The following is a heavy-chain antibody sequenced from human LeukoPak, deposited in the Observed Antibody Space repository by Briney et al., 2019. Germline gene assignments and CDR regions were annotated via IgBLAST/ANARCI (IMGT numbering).Heavy chain of an antibody. D-gene: IGHD1-26*01. CDR1: GFTFSSYW. V-gene: IGHV3-74*01. Sequence: PGGSLRLSCAASGFTFSSYWMHRVRQAPGKGLVWVSRINSDGSSTSYADSVKGRFTISRDNSKNTLYLQMNSLRAEDTAVYYCAKDFRVGAHTRGGGFDYWGQGTLVTVSS. CDR2: INSDGSST. CDR3: AKDFRVGAHTRGGGFDY. J-gene: IGHJ4*02.